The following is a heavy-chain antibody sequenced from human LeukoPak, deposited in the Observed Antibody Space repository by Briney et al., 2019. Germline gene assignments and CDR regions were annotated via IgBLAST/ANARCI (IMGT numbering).Heavy chain of an antibody. Sequence: SETLSLTCTVSGDSISSSRYYWGWIRQPPGKGLEWIGYIYYSGSTNYNPSLKSRVTMSVDTSKNQFSLKLSSVIAADTAVYYCARARYYDSSGYSALDIWGQGTMVTVSS. CDR1: GDSISSSRYY. CDR3: ARARYYDSSGYSALDI. V-gene: IGHV4-61*05. D-gene: IGHD3-22*01. CDR2: IYYSGST. J-gene: IGHJ3*02.